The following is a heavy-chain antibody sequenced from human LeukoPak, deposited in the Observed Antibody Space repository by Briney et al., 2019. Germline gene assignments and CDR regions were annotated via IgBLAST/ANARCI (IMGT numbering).Heavy chain of an antibody. D-gene: IGHD3-16*01. J-gene: IGHJ4*02. CDR2: ISGSFGST. CDR1: GFTFSSYA. Sequence: GGSLRLSCAASGFTFSSYAMSWVRQPPGRGLEWVSAISGSFGSTYYADSVKGRFTISRDNPKNTLYLQMNSLRAEDTAVYYCVRGDNWAFDYWGQGTLVTVSS. V-gene: IGHV3-23*01. CDR3: VRGDNWAFDY.